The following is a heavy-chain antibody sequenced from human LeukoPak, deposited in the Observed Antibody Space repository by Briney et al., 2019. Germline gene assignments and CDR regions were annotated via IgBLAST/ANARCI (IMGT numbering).Heavy chain of an antibody. D-gene: IGHD3-10*01. Sequence: GGSLRLFCTASGFTFGDYAMSWVRQAPGKGLEWVGFIRSKAYGGTTEYAASVKGRFTISRDDSKSIAYLQMNSLKTEDTAVYYCTSFYYYGSGSYYNVYGAFDIWGQGTMVTVSS. CDR3: TSFYYYGSGSYYNVYGAFDI. CDR1: GFTFGDYA. V-gene: IGHV3-49*04. J-gene: IGHJ3*02. CDR2: IRSKAYGGTT.